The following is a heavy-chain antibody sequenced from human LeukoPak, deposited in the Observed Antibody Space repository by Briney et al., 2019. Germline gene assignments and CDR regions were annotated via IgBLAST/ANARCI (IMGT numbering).Heavy chain of an antibody. J-gene: IGHJ4*02. CDR3: ARDKAWGSQGFDY. D-gene: IGHD3-16*01. CDR1: GGSFSGYY. V-gene: IGHV4-34*01. Sequence: PSETLSLTCAVYGGSFSGYYWSWIRQPPGKGLEWIGEINHSGSTNYNPSLKSRVTISVDTSKNQFSLKLSSVTAADTAVYYCARDKAWGSQGFDYWGQGTLVTVSS. CDR2: INHSGST.